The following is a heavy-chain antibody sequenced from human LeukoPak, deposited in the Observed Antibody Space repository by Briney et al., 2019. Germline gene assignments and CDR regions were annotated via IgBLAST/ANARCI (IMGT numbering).Heavy chain of an antibody. V-gene: IGHV3-23*01. CDR3: VKDPRDTYGTDWFVS. D-gene: IGHD2-21*01. CDR1: GFSFGNYA. Sequence: GGSLRLSCVASGFSFGNYAMSWVRQAPGKGLQWVSQISGTGGATWYAGFARDRFTISRDNSKKTLYLQMSGLRVEDTAMYYCVKDPRDTYGTDWFVSWGQGTLLIVSS. CDR2: ISGTGGAT. J-gene: IGHJ5*01.